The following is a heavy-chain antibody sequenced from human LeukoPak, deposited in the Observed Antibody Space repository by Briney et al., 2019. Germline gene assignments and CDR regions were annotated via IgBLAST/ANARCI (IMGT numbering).Heavy chain of an antibody. CDR2: INAANGHT. V-gene: IGHV1-3*03. D-gene: IGHD6-13*01. CDR3: ARGRGPPNSNRDFYYYYYMDV. J-gene: IGHJ6*03. CDR1: GYTFTNYA. Sequence: ASVKVSCKASGYTFTNYAIHWVRQAPGQRFEWMGWINAANGHTKYSQEFQDRITITRDTFATTACMELSNLRSEDMALYYCARGRGPPNSNRDFYYYYYMDVWGTGTTVTVSS.